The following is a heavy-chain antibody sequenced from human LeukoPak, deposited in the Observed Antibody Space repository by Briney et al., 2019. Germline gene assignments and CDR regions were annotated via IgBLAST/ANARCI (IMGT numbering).Heavy chain of an antibody. V-gene: IGHV1-18*03. CDR1: GYAFPSYH. D-gene: IGHD5-12*01. J-gene: IGHJ4*02. Sequence: ASVKVSCKASGYAFPSYHISWVRQAPGQGLEWMGWISPYNGNTNYAQNLQGRVTMTTETSTSTAYMELRSLRSDDMAVYYCAREGSGYESKRDFDYWGQGTLVIVSS. CDR2: ISPYNGNT. CDR3: AREGSGYESKRDFDY.